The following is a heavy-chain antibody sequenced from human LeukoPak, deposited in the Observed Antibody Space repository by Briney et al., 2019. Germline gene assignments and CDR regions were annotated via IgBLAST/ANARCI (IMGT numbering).Heavy chain of an antibody. J-gene: IGHJ4*02. CDR1: GLIFNKAW. D-gene: IGHD3-22*01. V-gene: IGHV3-15*01. CDR2: IKSNIDGGTA. CDR3: ATDWLDY. Sequence: KTGGSLRLSCAASGLIFNKAWMTWLRQAPGKGLEWVGRIKSNIDGGTADYAAPVKGRFTVSRDDSRNILYLQMNSLKIEDTAVYYCATDWLDYWGQGTLVTVSS.